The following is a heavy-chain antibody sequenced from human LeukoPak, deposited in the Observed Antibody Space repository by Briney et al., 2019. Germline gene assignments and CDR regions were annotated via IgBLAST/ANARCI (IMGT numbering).Heavy chain of an antibody. V-gene: IGHV3-21*01. CDR1: GFTFSSYS. CDR3: ARDPALNIVVVPDATDY. CDR2: ISSSSSYI. D-gene: IGHD2-2*01. J-gene: IGHJ4*02. Sequence: GGSLRLSCAASGFTFSSYSMNWVRQAPGKGLEWVSSISSSSSYIYYADSVKGRFTISRDNAKNSLYLQMNSLRAEDTAVYYCARDPALNIVVVPDATDYWGQGTLVTVSS.